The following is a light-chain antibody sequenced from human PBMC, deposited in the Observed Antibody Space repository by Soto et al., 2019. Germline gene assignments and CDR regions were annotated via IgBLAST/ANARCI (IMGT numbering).Light chain of an antibody. CDR1: ESVAS. V-gene: IGKV3-20*01. Sequence: EIFLTQSPGTLSLPPGEGTTLSCRASESVASLAWYQQKPGQAPMLLIYGACTRAPGIPDRFSGSGSGTDFTLTIRRLEPEDFALYYCQYYGGSPRTFGRGTKV. CDR3: QYYGGSPRT. J-gene: IGKJ1*01. CDR2: GAC.